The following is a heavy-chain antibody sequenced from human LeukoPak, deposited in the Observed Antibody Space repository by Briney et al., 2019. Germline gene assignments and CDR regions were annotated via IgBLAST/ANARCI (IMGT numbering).Heavy chain of an antibody. V-gene: IGHV3-30*02. D-gene: IGHD4-11*01. CDR1: GLTLSDYH. Sequence: GGSLRLSCTASGLTLSDYHVHWLRQAPGKGLEWLAFIQYDGSMKYYADSVKGQFTVSRDNFKNTVHLQMNSLRAEDTAVYYCAKDPPEGDYTLYFDPWGQGTRVTVSS. CDR2: IQYDGSMK. CDR3: AKDPPEGDYTLYFDP. J-gene: IGHJ4*02.